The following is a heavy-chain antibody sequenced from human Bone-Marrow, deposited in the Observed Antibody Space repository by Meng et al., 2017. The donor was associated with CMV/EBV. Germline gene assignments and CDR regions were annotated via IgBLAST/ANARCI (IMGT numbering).Heavy chain of an antibody. V-gene: IGHV1-69*05. Sequence: SSVMVSCKASGGSFSDYGINCMRQAPGQGLEWIGGIIPIIGPADYAQKFQGRVVITTDESTLTAYMEVASLRSDDTAVYYCARGQGKMTLVGYVDSWGQGSLVTVSS. CDR1: GGSFSDYG. CDR3: ARGQGKMTLVGYVDS. CDR2: IIPIIGPA. D-gene: IGHD4/OR15-4a*01. J-gene: IGHJ4*02.